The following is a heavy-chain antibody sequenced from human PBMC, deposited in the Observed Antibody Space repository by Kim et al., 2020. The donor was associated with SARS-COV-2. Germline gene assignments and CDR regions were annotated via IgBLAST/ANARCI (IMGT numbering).Heavy chain of an antibody. D-gene: IGHD3-22*01. CDR3: AKDISSGYRPRWYFDL. Sequence: GGSLRLSCAASGFTFDDYAMHWVRQAPGKGLEWVSGISWNSGSIGYADSVKGRFTISRDNAKNSLYLQMNSLRAEDTALYYCAKDISSGYRPRWYFDLWGRGTLVTVSS. V-gene: IGHV3-9*01. J-gene: IGHJ2*01. CDR2: ISWNSGSI. CDR1: GFTFDDYA.